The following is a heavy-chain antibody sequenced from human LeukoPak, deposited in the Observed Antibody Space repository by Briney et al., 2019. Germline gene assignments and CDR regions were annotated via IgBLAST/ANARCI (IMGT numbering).Heavy chain of an antibody. J-gene: IGHJ2*01. CDR1: GGSISSSNW. Sequence: PSETLSLTCAVSGGSISSSNWWSWVRQPPGKGLEWIGEIYHGGSTNYNPSLKSRVTISVDSPKNQFSLLVSSVTAADTAVYYCARLGYNDYVARYFDLWGRGTLVTVSS. CDR3: ARLGYNDYVARYFDL. D-gene: IGHD5-24*01. CDR2: IYHGGST. V-gene: IGHV4-4*02.